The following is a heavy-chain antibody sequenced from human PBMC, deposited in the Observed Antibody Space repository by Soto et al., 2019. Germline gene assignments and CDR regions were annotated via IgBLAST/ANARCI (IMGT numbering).Heavy chain of an antibody. CDR1: GGSISSGGYY. Sequence: TLSLTCTVSGGSISSGGYYWSWIRQHPGKGLEWIGYIYYSGSTYYNPSLKSRVTISVDTSKNQFSLKLSSVTAADTAVYYCARVAGTAMAELGYYYYGMDVWGQGTTVTVSS. V-gene: IGHV4-31*03. J-gene: IGHJ6*02. CDR3: ARVAGTAMAELGYYYYGMDV. CDR2: IYYSGST. D-gene: IGHD5-18*01.